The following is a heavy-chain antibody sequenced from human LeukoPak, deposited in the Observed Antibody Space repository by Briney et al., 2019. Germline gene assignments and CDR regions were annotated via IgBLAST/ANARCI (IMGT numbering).Heavy chain of an antibody. D-gene: IGHD4-11*01. J-gene: IGHJ4*02. CDR3: ARDHPYSNYVPDY. V-gene: IGHV3-21*01. Sequence: GGSLRLSCAASGFTFSSYSMNWVRQARGKGLEGVSSISSSSSYIYYADSVKGRFTISRDNAKNSLYLQMNSLRAEDTAVYYCARDHPYSNYVPDYWGQGTLVTVSS. CDR2: ISSSSSYI. CDR1: GFTFSSYS.